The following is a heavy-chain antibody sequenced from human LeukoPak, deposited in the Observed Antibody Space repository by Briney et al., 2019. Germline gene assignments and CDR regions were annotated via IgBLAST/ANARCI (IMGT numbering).Heavy chain of an antibody. D-gene: IGHD5-24*01. CDR3: ARVYGYNPDFDY. CDR1: GYTFTGYS. J-gene: IGHJ4*02. V-gene: IGHV1-2*06. CDR2: INPNTGGT. Sequence: ASEKVSCKASGYTFTGYSMHWVRQAPGQGLEWMGRINPNTGGTNYAQNFQGRVTMTRDTSISTAYMELTSLRSDDTAVYYCARVYGYNPDFDYWGQGTLVTVSS.